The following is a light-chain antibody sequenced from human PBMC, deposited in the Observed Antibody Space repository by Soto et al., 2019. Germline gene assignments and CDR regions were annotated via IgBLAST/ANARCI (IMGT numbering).Light chain of an antibody. Sequence: IVLTQSPATLSLSPGKRASLSCRASQNVNNRLAWYQQKAGQAPRLLISGASSRATGIPDRFSGSGSGTDFTLTISRLESDDFALYYCQQYAEGTPITFGQGTRLEIK. CDR2: GAS. V-gene: IGKV3-20*01. CDR1: QNVNNR. CDR3: QQYAEGTPIT. J-gene: IGKJ5*01.